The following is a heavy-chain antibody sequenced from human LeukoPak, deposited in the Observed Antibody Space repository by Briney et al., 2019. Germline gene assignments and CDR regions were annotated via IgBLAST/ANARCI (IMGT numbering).Heavy chain of an antibody. D-gene: IGHD3-9*01. V-gene: IGHV4-34*01. J-gene: IGHJ3*02. CDR1: GGSFSGYY. Sequence: KPSETLSLTCAVYGGSFSGYYWSWIRQPPGKGLEWIGEINHSGSTNYNPSLKSRVTISVDTSKNQFSLKLSSVTAADTAAYYCARGPNLTGYAFDIWGQGTMVTVSS. CDR2: INHSGST. CDR3: ARGPNLTGYAFDI.